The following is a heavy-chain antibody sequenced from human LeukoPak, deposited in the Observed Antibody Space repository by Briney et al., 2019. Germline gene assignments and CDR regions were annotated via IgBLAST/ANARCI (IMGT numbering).Heavy chain of an antibody. CDR3: ATGYYDSSGYEY. Sequence: SVKVSCKASGGTFSSYAISWVRQAPGQGLEWMGGIIPIFGTVNYAQKFQGRVTITTDESTSTAYMELSSLRSEDTAVYYCATGYYDSSGYEYWGQGTLVTISS. CDR2: IIPIFGTV. CDR1: GGTFSSYA. D-gene: IGHD3-22*01. J-gene: IGHJ4*02. V-gene: IGHV1-69*05.